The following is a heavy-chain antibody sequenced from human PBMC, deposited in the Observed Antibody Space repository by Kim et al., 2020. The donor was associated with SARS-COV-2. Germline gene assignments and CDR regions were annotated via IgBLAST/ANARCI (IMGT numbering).Heavy chain of an antibody. V-gene: IGHV3-21*01. CDR2: ISSSSSYI. J-gene: IGHJ3*02. CDR3: ARDYGDYLGAFDI. D-gene: IGHD4-17*01. Sequence: GGSLRLSCAASGFTFSSYSMNWVRQAPGKGLEWVSSISSSSSYIYYADSVKGRFTISRDNAKNSLYLQMNSLRAEDTAVYYCARDYGDYLGAFDIWGQGTMVTVSS. CDR1: GFTFSSYS.